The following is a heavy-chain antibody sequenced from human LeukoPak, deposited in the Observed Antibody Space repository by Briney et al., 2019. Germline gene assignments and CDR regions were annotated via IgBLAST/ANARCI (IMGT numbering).Heavy chain of an antibody. CDR2: IIPIFGTA. J-gene: IGHJ4*02. Sequence: SVKVSCKASGGTFSSYAISWVRQAPGQGLEWMGGIIPIFGTANYAQKFQGRVTITADKSASTAYMELSSLRSEDTAVYYCASGGDDYGDYFDYWGQGTLVTVSS. D-gene: IGHD4-17*01. CDR1: GGTFSSYA. CDR3: ASGGDDYGDYFDY. V-gene: IGHV1-69*06.